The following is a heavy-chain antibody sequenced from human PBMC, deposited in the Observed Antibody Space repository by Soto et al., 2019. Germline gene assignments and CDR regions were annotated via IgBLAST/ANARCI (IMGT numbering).Heavy chain of an antibody. CDR3: ATGSFTSTGGRIGYHYNAMDV. V-gene: IGHV1-69*13. D-gene: IGHD1-1*01. CDR2: IIPIFGPA. J-gene: IGHJ6*02. Sequence: SVKVSCKSSGGTFSSHSISWVRQAPGQGLEWMGGIIPIFGPANFAKNFQGRVTITADESTTTAYMELSSLTSEDTAVYYCATGSFTSTGGRIGYHYNAMDVWGQGTTVTVSS. CDR1: GGTFSSHS.